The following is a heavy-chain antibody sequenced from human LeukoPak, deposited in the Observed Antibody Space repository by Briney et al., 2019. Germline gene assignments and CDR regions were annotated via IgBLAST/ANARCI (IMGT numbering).Heavy chain of an antibody. CDR2: ISGSGGST. V-gene: IGHV3-23*01. CDR1: GFTFSSYA. CDR3: ARAASAGSGYYLDY. D-gene: IGHD3-22*01. Sequence: GGSLRLSCAASGFTFSSYAMSWVRQAPGKGLEWVSAISGSGGSTYYADSVKGRFTISRDNSKNTLYLQMNSLRAEDTAVYYCARAASAGSGYYLDYWGQGTLVTVSS. J-gene: IGHJ4*02.